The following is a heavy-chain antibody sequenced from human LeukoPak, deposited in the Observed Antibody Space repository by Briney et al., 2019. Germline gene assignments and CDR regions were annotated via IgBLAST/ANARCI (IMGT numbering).Heavy chain of an antibody. V-gene: IGHV3-23*01. CDR3: AKVRSSTSCYTY. CDR2: ISGSGGST. D-gene: IGHD2-2*02. J-gene: IGHJ4*02. Sequence: PGGSLRLSCAASGFTFSSYAMSWVRQAPGKGLEWASAISGSGGSTYYADSVKGRFTISRDNSKNTLYLQMNSLRAEDTAVYYCAKVRSSTSCYTYWGQGTLVTVSS. CDR1: GFTFSSYA.